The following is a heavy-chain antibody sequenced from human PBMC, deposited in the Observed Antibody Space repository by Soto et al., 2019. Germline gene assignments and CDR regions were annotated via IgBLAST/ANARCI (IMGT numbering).Heavy chain of an antibody. Sequence: SVKVSCKASGGTFSSYAIGWVRQAPGQGLEWMGGIIPIFGTANYAQKFQGRVTITADESTSTAYMELSSLRSEDTAVYYCARDWDYYYGMDVWGQGTTVTVSS. CDR2: IIPIFGTA. J-gene: IGHJ6*02. V-gene: IGHV1-69*13. D-gene: IGHD3-16*01. CDR1: GGTFSSYA. CDR3: ARDWDYYYGMDV.